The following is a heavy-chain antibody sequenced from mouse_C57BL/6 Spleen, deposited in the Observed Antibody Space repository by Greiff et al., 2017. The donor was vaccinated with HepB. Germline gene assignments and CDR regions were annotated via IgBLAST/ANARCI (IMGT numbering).Heavy chain of an antibody. V-gene: IGHV1-4*01. CDR2: INPSSGYT. D-gene: IGHD2-9*01. CDR3: AREAYYGYDCAMDY. CDR1: GYTFTSYT. Sequence: VQLQQSGAELARPGASVKMSCKASGYTFTSYTMHWVNQRPGQGLEWIGYINPSSGYTKYNQKFKDKATLTADKSSSPAYMQLSSLTSEDSAVYYCAREAYYGYDCAMDYWGQGTSVTVSS. J-gene: IGHJ4*01.